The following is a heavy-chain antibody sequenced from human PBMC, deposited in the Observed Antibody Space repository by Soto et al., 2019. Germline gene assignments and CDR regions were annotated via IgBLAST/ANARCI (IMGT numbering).Heavy chain of an antibody. CDR1: GYTFTNYG. CDR3: ARGVGSGSYYNQYNWFDP. J-gene: IGHJ5*02. V-gene: IGHV1-18*01. Sequence: QVQLVQSGAEVKKPGASVKVSCKASGYTFTNYGIIWVRQAPGQGLEWMGWISAYNGNTNHAQKLQGRVTMTTDTSTSTAYMELRSLRSDDTAVYYCARGVGSGSYYNQYNWFDPWGQGTLVTVSS. CDR2: ISAYNGNT. D-gene: IGHD3-10*01.